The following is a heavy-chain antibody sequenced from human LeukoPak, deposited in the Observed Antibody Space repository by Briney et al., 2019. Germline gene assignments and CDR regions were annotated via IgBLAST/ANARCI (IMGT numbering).Heavy chain of an antibody. J-gene: IGHJ4*02. CDR3: ARDLIGWAAAGGNY. CDR2: INAGNGNT. Sequence: ASVKVSCKASGYTFTSYAMHWVRQAPGQRLEWMGWINAGNGNTKYSQEFQGRVTITRDTSASTAYMELSSLRSENMAVYYCARDLIGWAAAGGNYWGQGTLVTVSS. D-gene: IGHD6-13*01. CDR1: GYTFTSYA. V-gene: IGHV1-3*03.